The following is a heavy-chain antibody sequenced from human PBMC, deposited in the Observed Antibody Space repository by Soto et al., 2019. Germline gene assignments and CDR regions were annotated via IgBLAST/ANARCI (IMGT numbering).Heavy chain of an antibody. CDR1: GGSISSYY. D-gene: IGHD4-17*01. CDR3: ARLSPISTVTNSYYFDY. Sequence: PSETLSLTCTVSGGSISSYYWSWIRQPPGKGLEWIGYIYYSGSTNYNPSLKSRVTISVDTFKNQFSLKLSSVTAADTAVYYCARLSPISTVTNSYYFDYWGQGTLVTVSS. CDR2: IYYSGST. J-gene: IGHJ4*02. V-gene: IGHV4-59*08.